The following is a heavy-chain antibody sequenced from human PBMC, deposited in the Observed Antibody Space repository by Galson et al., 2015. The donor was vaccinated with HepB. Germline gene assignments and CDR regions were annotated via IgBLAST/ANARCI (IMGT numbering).Heavy chain of an antibody. CDR3: ARDLRDTWDTAMVPFDY. CDR1: GFTFSSYS. V-gene: IGHV3-21*01. D-gene: IGHD5-18*01. J-gene: IGHJ4*02. Sequence: SLRLSCAASGFTFSSYSMNWVRQAPGKGLEWVSSISSSSSYIYYADSVKGRFTISRDNAKNSLYLQMNSLRAEDTAVYYCARDLRDTWDTAMVPFDYWGQGTLVTVSS. CDR2: ISSSSSYI.